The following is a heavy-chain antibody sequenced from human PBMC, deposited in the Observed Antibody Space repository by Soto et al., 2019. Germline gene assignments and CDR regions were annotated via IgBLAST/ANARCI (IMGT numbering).Heavy chain of an antibody. CDR3: AKDRDSGGFDY. CDR2: ISWDGGST. Sequence: EVQLVESGGVVVQPGGSLRLSCAASGFTFDDYTMHWVRQAPGKGLEWVSLISWDGGSTYYADSVKGRFTISRDNSKNSLYLQMNSLRTEDTALYNCAKDRDSGGFDYWGQGTLVTVSS. CDR1: GFTFDDYT. J-gene: IGHJ4*02. V-gene: IGHV3-43*01. D-gene: IGHD3-10*01.